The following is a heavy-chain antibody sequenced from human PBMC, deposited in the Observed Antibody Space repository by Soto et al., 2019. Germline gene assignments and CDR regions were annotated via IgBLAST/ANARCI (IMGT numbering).Heavy chain of an antibody. D-gene: IGHD2-21*02. CDR2: ISYDGSNK. Sequence: GGSLRLSCAASGFTFSSYGMHWVRQAPGKGLEWVAVISYDGSNKYYADSVKGRFTISRDNSKNTLYLQMNSLRAEDTAVYYCAKERLAYCGGDCYSLAADFDYWGQGTLVTVSS. V-gene: IGHV3-30*18. CDR3: AKERLAYCGGDCYSLAADFDY. J-gene: IGHJ4*02. CDR1: GFTFSSYG.